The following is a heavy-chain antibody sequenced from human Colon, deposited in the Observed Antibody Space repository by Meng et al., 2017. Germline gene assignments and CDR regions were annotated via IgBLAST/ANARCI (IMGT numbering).Heavy chain of an antibody. CDR2: IYLGGGP. V-gene: IGHV4-4*02. D-gene: IGHD6-19*01. CDR3: ARHGGWHFDY. CDR1: GGSISSSQW. Sequence: QVQLEEAGPGLVGPSGTLSLTCEGSGGSISSSQWWSWVRQPPGKGLEWIGQIYLGGGPAYSPSLESRITMSVDKSNNQFSLRLRSVTAADTAVYYCARHGGWHFDYWGQGTLVTVSS. J-gene: IGHJ4*02.